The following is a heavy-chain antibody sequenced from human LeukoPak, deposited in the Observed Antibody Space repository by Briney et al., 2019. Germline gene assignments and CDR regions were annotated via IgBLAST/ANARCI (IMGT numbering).Heavy chain of an antibody. V-gene: IGHV4-59*01. CDR1: GGSISSYY. CDR2: IYYSGST. D-gene: IGHD5-12*01. Sequence: PSETLSLTCTVSGGSISSYYWSWIRQPPGKGLEWIGYIYYSGSTNYNPSLKSRVTISVDTSKNQFSLKLSSVTAADTAVYYCARDGRYSGYATGVPGSRLRTYPPVVIDYWGQGTLVTVSS. J-gene: IGHJ4*02. CDR3: ARDGRYSGYATGVPGSRLRTYPPVVIDY.